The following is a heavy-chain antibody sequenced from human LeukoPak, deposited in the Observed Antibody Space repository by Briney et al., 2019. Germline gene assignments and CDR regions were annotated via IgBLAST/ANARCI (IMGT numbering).Heavy chain of an antibody. CDR3: AKDRKMATTSWFDY. CDR1: GFTFDDYA. D-gene: IGHD5-24*01. CDR2: ISWNSGSI. J-gene: IGHJ4*02. Sequence: GRSLRLSCAASGFTFDDYAMHWVRQAPGKGLEWVSGISWNSGSIGYADPVKGRFTISRDNAKNSLYLQMNSLRAEDTALYYCAKDRKMATTSWFDYWGQGTLVTVSS. V-gene: IGHV3-9*01.